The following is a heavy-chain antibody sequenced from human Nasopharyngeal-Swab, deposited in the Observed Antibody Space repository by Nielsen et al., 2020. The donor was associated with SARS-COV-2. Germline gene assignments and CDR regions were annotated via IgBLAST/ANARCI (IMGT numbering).Heavy chain of an antibody. D-gene: IGHD2-8*01. CDR3: ARVVMVYAIYWFDP. Sequence: WIRQPPGRGLEWIGYIYYSGSTNYNPSLKSRVTISVDTSKNQFSLKLSSATAADTAVYYCARVVMVYAIYWFDPWGQGTLVTVSS. CDR2: IYYSGST. J-gene: IGHJ5*02. V-gene: IGHV4-59*01.